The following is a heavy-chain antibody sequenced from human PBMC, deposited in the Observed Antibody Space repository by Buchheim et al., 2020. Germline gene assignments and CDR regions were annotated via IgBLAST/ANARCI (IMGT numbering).Heavy chain of an antibody. CDR1: GFTFSSYS. CDR2: ISSSSSTI. Sequence: EVQLVESGGGLVQPGGSLRLSCAASGFTFSSYSMNWVRQAPGKGLEWVSYISSSSSTIYYADSVKGRFTISRDNAKNSLYLQMNSPRAEDTAVYYCARENYYDSSGYYSSYWGQGTL. J-gene: IGHJ4*02. V-gene: IGHV3-48*01. CDR3: ARENYYDSSGYYSSY. D-gene: IGHD3-22*01.